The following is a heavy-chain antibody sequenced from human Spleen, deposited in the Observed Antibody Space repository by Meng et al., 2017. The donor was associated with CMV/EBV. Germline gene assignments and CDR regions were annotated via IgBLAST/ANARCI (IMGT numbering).Heavy chain of an antibody. J-gene: IGHJ3*02. CDR3: ATGPYCSSTSCYDAFDI. V-gene: IGHV3-21*04. D-gene: IGHD2-2*01. Sequence: GESLKISCAASDFIFSTFSMNWVRQAPGKGLEWVSHISSSSSYIYYADSVKGRFTISRDNSKNTLYLQMNSLRAEDTAVYYCATGPYCSSTSCYDAFDIWGQGTMVTVSS. CDR2: ISSSSSYI. CDR1: DFIFSTFS.